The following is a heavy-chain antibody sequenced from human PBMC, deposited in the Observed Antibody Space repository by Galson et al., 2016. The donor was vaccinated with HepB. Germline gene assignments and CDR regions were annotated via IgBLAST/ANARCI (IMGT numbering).Heavy chain of an antibody. CDR3: AKGRLAAVAGYLDF. D-gene: IGHD6-19*01. Sequence: SLRLSCAASGFTFSTYAMSWVRQAPGKGLEWVSAISLSGGSIYYADSVKGRFTISRDNSKNTLYLQMNSLRAEDTAVYFCAKGRLAAVAGYLDFWGQGTLVTVSS. V-gene: IGHV3-23*01. CDR2: ISLSGGSI. CDR1: GFTFSTYA. J-gene: IGHJ4*02.